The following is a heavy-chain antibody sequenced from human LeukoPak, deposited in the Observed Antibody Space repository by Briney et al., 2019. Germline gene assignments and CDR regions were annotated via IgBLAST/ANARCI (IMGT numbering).Heavy chain of an antibody. Sequence: PSETLSLTCTVSGGSISSSSYYWGWIRQPPGKGLEWIGSIYYSGSTYYNPSLKSRVTISLDTSKNQFSLKLSSVTAADTAVYYCAREPDYYDSSGNYSRYFDYWGQGTLVTVSS. D-gene: IGHD3-22*01. CDR3: AREPDYYDSSGNYSRYFDY. CDR1: GGSISSSSYY. CDR2: IYYSGST. J-gene: IGHJ4*02. V-gene: IGHV4-39*07.